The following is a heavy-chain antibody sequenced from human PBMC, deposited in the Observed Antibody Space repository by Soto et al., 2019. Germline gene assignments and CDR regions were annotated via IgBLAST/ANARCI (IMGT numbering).Heavy chain of an antibody. J-gene: IGHJ3*02. D-gene: IGHD2-15*01. CDR3: AKDRDTDIVVVVAASGAFDI. Sequence: EVQLLESGGGLVQPGGSLRLSCAASGFTFSSYVMSWVRQAPGKGLEWVSAISGSGGSTYYADSVKGRFTISRDNSKNTLYLQMNSLRAEDTVVYYCAKDRDTDIVVVVAASGAFDIWGQGTMVTVSS. CDR2: ISGSGGST. CDR1: GFTFSSYV. V-gene: IGHV3-23*01.